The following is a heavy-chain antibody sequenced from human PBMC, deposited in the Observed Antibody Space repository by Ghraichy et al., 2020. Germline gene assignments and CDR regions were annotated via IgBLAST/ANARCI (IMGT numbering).Heavy chain of an antibody. CDR3: GGGHTVVNRDAFDI. D-gene: IGHD4-23*01. V-gene: IGHV3-53*01. J-gene: IGHJ3*02. CDR1: GFIVTTTY. CDR2: IHSGGAT. Sequence: GESQNISCAASGFIVTTTYMTWVRQAPGKGLEWVSVIHSGGATSYADSVKGRFTISRDNPKNTLYLKMNALTAEDTATYYCGGGHTVVNRDAFDIWGQGTVVTVSS.